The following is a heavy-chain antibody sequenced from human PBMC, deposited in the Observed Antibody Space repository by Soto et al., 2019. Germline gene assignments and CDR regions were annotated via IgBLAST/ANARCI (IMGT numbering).Heavy chain of an antibody. Sequence: ASVKVSCKASGYTFTSYGISWVRQAPGQGLEWMGWISAYNGNTNYAQKLQGRVTMTTDTSTSTAYMELRSLRSDDTAVYYCARHRGATRPYYYYGMAVWGQGTSVTVSS. CDR1: GYTFTSYG. CDR3: ARHRGATRPYYYYGMAV. J-gene: IGHJ6*02. V-gene: IGHV1-18*01. CDR2: ISAYNGNT. D-gene: IGHD1-26*01.